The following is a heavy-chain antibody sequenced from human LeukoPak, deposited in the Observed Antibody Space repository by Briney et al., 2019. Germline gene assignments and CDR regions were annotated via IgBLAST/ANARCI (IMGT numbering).Heavy chain of an antibody. J-gene: IGHJ5*02. CDR2: ISYDGSNK. CDR1: GFTFSSYA. V-gene: IGHV3-30-3*01. D-gene: IGHD6-13*01. CDR3: ARDRGIAAAGYNWFDP. Sequence: PGRSLRLSCAASGFTFSSYAMHWVRQAPGKGLEWVAVISYDGSNKYYADSVKGRFTISRDNSKNTLYLQTNSLRAEDTAVYYCARDRGIAAAGYNWFDPWGQGTLVTVSS.